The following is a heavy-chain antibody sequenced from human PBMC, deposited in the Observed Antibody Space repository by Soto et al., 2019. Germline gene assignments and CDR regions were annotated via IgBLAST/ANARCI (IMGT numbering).Heavy chain of an antibody. D-gene: IGHD3-22*01. CDR1: GFTFSWFG. CDR2: ISSGSNTI. V-gene: IGHV3-48*02. CDR3: ARDSSSSYYYFDY. Sequence: EVQLVESGGGLLQPGGSLRLSCAASGFTFSWFGMNWVRQAPGKGLEWVSYISSGSNTINYAESVRGRFTISRDNAKNSLYLQRNSLRDDDTAVYYCARDSSSSYYYFDYWGQGTLVTVSS. J-gene: IGHJ4*02.